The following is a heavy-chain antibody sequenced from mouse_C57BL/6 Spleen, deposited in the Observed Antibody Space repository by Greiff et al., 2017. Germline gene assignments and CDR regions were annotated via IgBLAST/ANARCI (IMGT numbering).Heavy chain of an antibody. CDR3: ARGGGYPAWFAD. Sequence: QVQLQQSGAELAKPGASVKLSCKASGYTFTSYWMHWVKQRPGQGLEWIGYINPSSGYTKYNQTFKDKATLTADTSSSTAYMQLSSLTYEDSAVFYCARGGGYPAWFADWGQGTLVTVSA. V-gene: IGHV1-7*01. J-gene: IGHJ3*01. D-gene: IGHD2-2*01. CDR1: GYTFTSYW. CDR2: INPSSGYT.